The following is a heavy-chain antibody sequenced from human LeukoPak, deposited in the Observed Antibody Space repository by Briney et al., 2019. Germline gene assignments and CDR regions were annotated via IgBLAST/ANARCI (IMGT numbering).Heavy chain of an antibody. J-gene: IGHJ4*02. CDR1: GGSFSGYY. CDR2: INHSGST. Sequence: SETLSLTCAVYGGSFSGYYWSWIRQPPGKGLEWIGEINHSGSTNYNPSLKSRVTISVDTSKNQFSLKLSSVTAADTAVYYCARDRTPTVTHVGYWGQGTLVTVSS. D-gene: IGHD4-11*01. V-gene: IGHV4-34*01. CDR3: ARDRTPTVTHVGY.